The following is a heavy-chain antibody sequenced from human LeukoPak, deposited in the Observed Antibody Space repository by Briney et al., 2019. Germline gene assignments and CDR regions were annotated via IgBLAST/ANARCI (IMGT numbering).Heavy chain of an antibody. Sequence: SQTLSLTCAISGDSVSSNSAAWNWIRQSPSRGLEWLGRTYYRSKWYNDYAVSVKSRITINPDTSKNQFSLQLSSVTAADTAVYYCAGTTRYQDILTGYSVDYWGQGTLVTVSS. V-gene: IGHV6-1*01. CDR2: TYYRSKWYN. J-gene: IGHJ4*02. CDR3: AGTTRYQDILTGYSVDY. CDR1: GDSVSSNSAA. D-gene: IGHD3-9*01.